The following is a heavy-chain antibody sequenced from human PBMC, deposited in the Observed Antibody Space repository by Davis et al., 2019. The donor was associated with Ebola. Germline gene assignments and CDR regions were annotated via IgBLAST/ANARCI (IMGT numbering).Heavy chain of an antibody. J-gene: IGHJ6*02. CDR1: GYSFTSYW. V-gene: IGHV5-51*01. CDR3: ARHIYVPGGGMDV. D-gene: IGHD5/OR15-5a*01. CDR2: IYPGDSDT. Sequence: KVSCKGSGYSFTSYWIGWVRQMPGKGLEWMGIIYPGDSDTRYSPSFQGQVTISADKSISTAYLQWSSLKASDTAMYYCARHIYVPGGGMDVWGQGTTVTVSS.